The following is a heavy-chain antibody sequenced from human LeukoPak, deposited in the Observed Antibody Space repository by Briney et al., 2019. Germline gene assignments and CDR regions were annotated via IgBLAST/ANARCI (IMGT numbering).Heavy chain of an antibody. CDR1: GFTFSNYW. Sequence: QTGGSLRLSCAASGFTFSNYWMSWVRQTPGKGLEWVANINRDGSEKYYVYSVEGQFTISRDNAKNSLFMQMNSLRVEDTAVYYCARRRGYSYGRNNYNFDYWGEGTLVTVSS. CDR2: INRDGSEK. J-gene: IGHJ4*02. CDR3: ARRRGYSYGRNNYNFDY. D-gene: IGHD5-18*01. V-gene: IGHV3-7*03.